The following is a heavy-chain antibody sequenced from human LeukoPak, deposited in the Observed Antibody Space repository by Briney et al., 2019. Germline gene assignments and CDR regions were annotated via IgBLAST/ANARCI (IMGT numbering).Heavy chain of an antibody. Sequence: SGGSLRLSCAASGFTFSSYWMSWVRQAPGKGLEWVANIKQDGSEKYYVDSVKGRFTISRDNSKNTLYLQMNSLRAEDTAVYYCAKDSYSSSFAGDYWGQGTLVTVSS. CDR1: GFTFSSYW. V-gene: IGHV3-7*03. CDR3: AKDSYSSSFAGDY. CDR2: IKQDGSEK. J-gene: IGHJ4*02. D-gene: IGHD6-6*01.